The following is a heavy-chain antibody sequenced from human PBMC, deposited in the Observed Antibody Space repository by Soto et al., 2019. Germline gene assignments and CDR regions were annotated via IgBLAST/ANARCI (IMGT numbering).Heavy chain of an antibody. CDR2: INPNSGDT. Sequence: QVQLVQSGAEVKKPGASVKVSWKAYGYTFTGFYRHWVRQAPGQGLEWMGWINPNSGDTEYAQNFQGWVTMTRDTSISTAYMELSRLKSDDTAVYYCASGGSTVTREFDYWGQGTLVSVSS. V-gene: IGHV1-2*04. CDR3: ASGGSTVTREFDY. J-gene: IGHJ4*02. D-gene: IGHD4-17*01. CDR1: GYTFTGFY.